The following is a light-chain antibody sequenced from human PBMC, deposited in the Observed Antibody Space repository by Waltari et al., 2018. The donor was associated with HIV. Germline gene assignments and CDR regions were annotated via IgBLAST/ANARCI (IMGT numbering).Light chain of an antibody. CDR1: SSNIGATYN. CDR2: GTS. CDR3: QSYDTRSSGFLV. V-gene: IGLV1-40*01. J-gene: IGLJ3*02. Sequence: QSVLTQPPSVSGAPGQTVTISCTGSSSNIGATYNVHCSQQLPGRAPKVLVYGTSYRPPGVPDRFSGSKSGTSASLAITGLQADDEGYYYCQSYDTRSSGFLVFGGGTKVTVL.